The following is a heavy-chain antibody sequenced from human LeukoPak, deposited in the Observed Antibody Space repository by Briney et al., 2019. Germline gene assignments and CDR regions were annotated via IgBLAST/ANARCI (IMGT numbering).Heavy chain of an antibody. V-gene: IGHV1-46*01. J-gene: IGHJ5*02. CDR2: INPSGGST. D-gene: IGHD3-10*01. CDR3: ARDRITMVRGVLMRGWFDP. Sequence: ASVKVSCKASGYTFTSYYMHWVRQAPGQGLEWMGIINPSGGSTSYAQKFQGRVTMTRDTSTSTVYMELSSLRSEDTAVYYSARDRITMVRGVLMRGWFDPWGQGTLVTVSS. CDR1: GYTFTSYY.